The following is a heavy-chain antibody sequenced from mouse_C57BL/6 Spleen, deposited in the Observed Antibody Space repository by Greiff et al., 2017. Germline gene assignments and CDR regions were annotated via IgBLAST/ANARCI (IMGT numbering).Heavy chain of an antibody. D-gene: IGHD2-1*01. Sequence: EVQGVESGGGLVKPGGSLKLSCAASGFTFSSYAMSWVRQTPEKRLEWVATLSDGGSYTYYPDNVKGRFTISRDNAKNNLYLQMSHLKSEDTAMYYCARGIYYGNYAWFAYWGQGTLVTVSA. CDR2: LSDGGSYT. CDR1: GFTFSSYA. V-gene: IGHV5-4*01. J-gene: IGHJ3*01. CDR3: ARGIYYGNYAWFAY.